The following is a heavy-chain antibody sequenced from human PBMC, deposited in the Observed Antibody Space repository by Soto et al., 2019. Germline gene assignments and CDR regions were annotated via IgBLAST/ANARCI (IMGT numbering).Heavy chain of an antibody. CDR2: INAGNGNT. J-gene: IGHJ5*02. CDR3: ARVTATEVGMVVWIDT. D-gene: IGHD3-10*01. Sequence: ASVKVSCKASGYTFTSYAMHWVRQAPGQRLEWMGWINAGNGNTKYSQKFQGRVTITRDTSASTAYMELSSLRSEDTAVYYCARVTATEVGMVVWIDTWGQGTLVTVSS. CDR1: GYTFTSYA. V-gene: IGHV1-3*01.